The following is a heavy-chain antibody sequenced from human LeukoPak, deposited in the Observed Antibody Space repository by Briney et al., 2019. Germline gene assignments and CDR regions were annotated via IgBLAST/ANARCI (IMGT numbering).Heavy chain of an antibody. CDR1: GFTFSSYG. CDR2: ISYDGRNK. D-gene: IGHD5-18*01. J-gene: IGHJ4*02. V-gene: IGHV3-30*18. CDR3: AKDRYSYAYEYFDC. Sequence: GGSLRLSCAASGFTFSSYGMHCVRQAPGKGLEWVAVISYDGRNKYYADSVKGRFTISRDNSKNTLYLQMNSLRAEDTAVYYCAKDRYSYAYEYFDCWGQGTLVTVSS.